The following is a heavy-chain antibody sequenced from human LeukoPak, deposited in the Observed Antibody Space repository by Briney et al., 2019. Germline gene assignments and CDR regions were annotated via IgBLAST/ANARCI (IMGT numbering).Heavy chain of an antibody. CDR1: GFTFSNYA. Sequence: GGSLRLSCAASGFTFSNYAMTWVRQGPGKGLEWVSTVSNSGGTTFYADSVEGRFTISRDNSKNTLYLQMSSLRAEDTAVYYCVKDNRVFTHGILYIWFDPWGQGTLVTVSS. J-gene: IGHJ5*02. D-gene: IGHD2-8*01. V-gene: IGHV3-23*01. CDR3: VKDNRVFTHGILYIWFDP. CDR2: VSNSGGTT.